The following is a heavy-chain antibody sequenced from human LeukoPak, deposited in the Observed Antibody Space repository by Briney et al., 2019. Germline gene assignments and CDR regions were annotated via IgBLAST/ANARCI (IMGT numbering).Heavy chain of an antibody. CDR2: IISSSSYI. CDR3: ARAYVDTAMVTGFDY. CDR1: GFTFSSYS. Sequence: GGPLRLSCAASGFTFSSYSMNWVRQAPGKGLEWVSSIISSSSYIYYADSVKGRFTISRDNAKNSLYLQMNSLRAEDTAVYYCARAYVDTAMVTGFDYWGQGALVTVSS. V-gene: IGHV3-21*01. J-gene: IGHJ4*02. D-gene: IGHD5-18*01.